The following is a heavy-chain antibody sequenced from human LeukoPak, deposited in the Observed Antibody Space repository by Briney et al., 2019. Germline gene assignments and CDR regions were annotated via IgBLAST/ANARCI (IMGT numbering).Heavy chain of an antibody. CDR3: AKVIGPLAAIGFDY. CDR1: GFTFSSYA. D-gene: IGHD2-15*01. Sequence: PGGSLRLSCAASGFTFSSYAMSWVRQAPANGLERVSAISGSGGSTYYSDSVKGRFTISRDNSKNTLYLQMNSLRAEDTAVYYCAKVIGPLAAIGFDYWGQGTLVTVSS. J-gene: IGHJ4*02. V-gene: IGHV3-23*01. CDR2: ISGSGGST.